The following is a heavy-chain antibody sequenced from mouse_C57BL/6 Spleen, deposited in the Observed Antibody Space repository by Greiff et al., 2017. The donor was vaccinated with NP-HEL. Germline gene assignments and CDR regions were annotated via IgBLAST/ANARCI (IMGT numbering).Heavy chain of an antibody. CDR3: ARRHYGSSYWYFDV. V-gene: IGHV5-16*01. CDR1: GFTFSDYY. D-gene: IGHD1-1*01. CDR2: INYDGSST. Sequence: EVHLVESEGGLVQPGSSMKLSCTASGFTFSDYYMAWVRQVPEKGLEWVANINYDGSSTYYLDSLKSRFIISRDNAKNILYLQMSSLKSEDTATYYCARRHYGSSYWYFDVWGTGTTVTVSS. J-gene: IGHJ1*03.